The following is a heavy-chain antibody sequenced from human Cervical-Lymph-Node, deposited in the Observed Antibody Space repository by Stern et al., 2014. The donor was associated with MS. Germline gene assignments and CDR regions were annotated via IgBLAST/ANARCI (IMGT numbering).Heavy chain of an antibody. J-gene: IGHJ4*02. CDR2: IKSKTDGGAT. V-gene: IGHV3-15*01. CDR1: GFTFSNAW. Sequence: EVQLEESGGGLVKPGGSLRLSCAASGFTFSNAWMSWVRQAPGKGLEWVGHIKSKTDGGATDYAAPVKGRFTISRDDSKNTLYLQMNSLKTEDTAVYYCSTGIDYWGQGTLVTVSS. CDR3: STGIDY.